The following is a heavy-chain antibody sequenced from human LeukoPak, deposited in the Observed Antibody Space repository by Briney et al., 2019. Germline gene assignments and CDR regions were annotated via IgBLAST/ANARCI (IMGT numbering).Heavy chain of an antibody. CDR3: ARPPNYGFDAFDI. CDR1: GYSFTSYW. V-gene: IGHV5-51*01. J-gene: IGHJ3*02. CDR2: IYPGDSDT. D-gene: IGHD3-10*01. Sequence: LGESLKISCKGSGYSFTSYWIVWVRQMAGKGLEWMGIIYPGDSDTRYSPSFQGQVTISADKSISTAYLQWSSLKASDTAMYYCARPPNYGFDAFDIWGQGTMVTVSS.